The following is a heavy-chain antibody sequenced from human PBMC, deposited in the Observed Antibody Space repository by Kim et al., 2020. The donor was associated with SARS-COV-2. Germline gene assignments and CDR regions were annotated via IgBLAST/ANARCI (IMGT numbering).Heavy chain of an antibody. J-gene: IGHJ5*02. D-gene: IGHD3-22*01. CDR2: IYYSGST. CDR3: ARASYYYDSSGSRFDP. V-gene: IGHV4-59*08. CDR1: GGSISSYY. Sequence: SETLSLTCTVSGGSISSYYWSWIRQPPGKGLEWIGYIYYSGSTNYNPSLKSRVTISVDTSKNQFSLKLSSVTAADTAVYYCARASYYYDSSGSRFDPWG.